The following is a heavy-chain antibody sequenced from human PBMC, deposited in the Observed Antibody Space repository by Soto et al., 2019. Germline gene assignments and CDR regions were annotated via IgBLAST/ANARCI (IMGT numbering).Heavy chain of an antibody. V-gene: IGHV1-8*01. Sequence: QVQLVQSGAEVKKPGASVKVSCKASGYTFTSYDINWVRQATGQGLEYLGWMNPNSGNTGYVQKFQGRVPXTXXXSXXTAYMELSSLRSEDTAVYFCARGVKYGAYSRWFDPWGQGTLVTVSS. CDR3: ARGVKYGAYSRWFDP. CDR1: GYTFTSYD. J-gene: IGHJ5*02. D-gene: IGHD4-17*01. CDR2: MNPNSGNT.